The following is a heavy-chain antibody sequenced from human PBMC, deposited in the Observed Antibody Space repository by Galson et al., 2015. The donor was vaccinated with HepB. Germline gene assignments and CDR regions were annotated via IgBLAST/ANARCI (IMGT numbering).Heavy chain of an antibody. D-gene: IGHD4-17*01. J-gene: IGHJ4*02. Sequence: SLRLSCAASGFTFSSYGMHWVRQAPGKGLEWVAVIWYDGSNKYYADSVKGRFTISRDNSKNTLYLQMNSLRAEDTAVYYCATHGDYDKLHAFFDYWGQGTLVTVSS. CDR1: GFTFSSYG. V-gene: IGHV3-33*01. CDR3: ATHGDYDKLHAFFDY. CDR2: IWYDGSNK.